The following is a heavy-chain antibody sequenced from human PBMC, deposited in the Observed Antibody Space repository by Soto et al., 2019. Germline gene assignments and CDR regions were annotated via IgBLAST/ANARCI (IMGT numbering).Heavy chain of an antibody. D-gene: IGHD1-1*01. Sequence: QVQLVQSGAEVKKPGSSVKVSCKASGGTFNNYAISWVRQAPGHGLEWMGGIVPMFHTPNYAPRFQGRVTIAADESTNTAYMELSSLRSEDTAVYYCAGGRATEPDHGEVFTYHYLIDVWGQGTAVTVSS. CDR3: AGGRATEPDHGEVFTYHYLIDV. CDR2: IVPMFHTP. V-gene: IGHV1-69*01. J-gene: IGHJ6*02. CDR1: GGTFNNYA.